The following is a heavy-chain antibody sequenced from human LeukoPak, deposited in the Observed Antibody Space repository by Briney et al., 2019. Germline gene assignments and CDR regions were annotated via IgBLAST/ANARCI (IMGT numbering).Heavy chain of an antibody. CDR3: ARDGYSYGYGDY. CDR2: INHSGST. Sequence: SETLSLTCAVYGGSFSGYYWSWIRQPPGKGLEWIGEINHSGSTNYNPSLKSRVTISVDTSKNQFSLKLSSVTAADAAVYYCARDGYSYGYGDYWGQGTLVTVSS. D-gene: IGHD5-18*01. J-gene: IGHJ4*02. CDR1: GGSFSGYY. V-gene: IGHV4-34*01.